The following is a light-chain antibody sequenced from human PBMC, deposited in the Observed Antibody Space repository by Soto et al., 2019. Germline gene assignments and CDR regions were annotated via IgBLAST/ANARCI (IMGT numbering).Light chain of an antibody. V-gene: IGLV2-14*01. Sequence: QSALTQPASVSGSPGQSITISCTGTSSDVGGYNYVSWYQQYPGKAPKLMIYDVINRPSGVSNRFSGSKSGNTASLTVSGLQAEDEADYSCSSYTSSTTLVFGGGTQLTVL. CDR2: DVI. CDR3: SSYTSSTTLV. CDR1: SSDVGGYNY. J-gene: IGLJ7*01.